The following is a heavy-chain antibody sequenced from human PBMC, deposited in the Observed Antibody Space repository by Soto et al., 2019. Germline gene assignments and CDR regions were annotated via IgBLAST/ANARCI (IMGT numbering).Heavy chain of an antibody. CDR2: INPNSGGT. CDR3: ARDEDCSGTSCPFAFDI. V-gene: IGHV1-2*02. J-gene: IGHJ3*02. Sequence: GASVKVSCKASGYTFTGYYMYWVRQAPGQGLEWMGWINPNSGGTNYAQKFQGRVTMTRDTSISTAYMELSRLRSDDTAVYYCARDEDCSGTSCPFAFDIWGQGTMVTVSS. D-gene: IGHD2-2*01. CDR1: GYTFTGYY.